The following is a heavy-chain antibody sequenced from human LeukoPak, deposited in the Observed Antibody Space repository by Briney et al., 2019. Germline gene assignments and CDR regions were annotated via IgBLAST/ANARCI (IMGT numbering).Heavy chain of an antibody. J-gene: IGHJ6*02. CDR1: GFTFSSYG. CDR2: IGYDGSNK. D-gene: IGHD3-10*01. V-gene: IGHV3-33*01. Sequence: GGSLRLSCAASGFTFSSYGMHWVRQAPGKGLEWVAVIGYDGSNKYYADSVKGRFTISRDNSKNTLYLQMNSLRAEDTAVYYCARGFGTTEGYYYYGMDVWGQGTTVTVSS. CDR3: ARGFGTTEGYYYYGMDV.